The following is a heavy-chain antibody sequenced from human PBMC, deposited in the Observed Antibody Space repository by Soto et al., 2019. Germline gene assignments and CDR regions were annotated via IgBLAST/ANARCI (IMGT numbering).Heavy chain of an antibody. Sequence: QVQLVESGGGVVQPGRSLRLSCAASGFTFSDFGMHWVRQAPGKGLEWVAVIWYDGSNKYYVDSVKGRFTISRDNSKNPLYPQMNSLRAEDTAVYYCARQSLGNIRLRGLDYWGQGTLVTVSS. D-gene: IGHD1-1*01. CDR1: GFTFSDFG. CDR3: ARQSLGNIRLRGLDY. V-gene: IGHV3-33*01. J-gene: IGHJ4*02. CDR2: IWYDGSNK.